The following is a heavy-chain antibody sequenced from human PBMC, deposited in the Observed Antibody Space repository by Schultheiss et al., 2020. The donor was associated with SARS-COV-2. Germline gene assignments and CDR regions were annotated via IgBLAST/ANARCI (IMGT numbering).Heavy chain of an antibody. CDR2: IDPSDSYT. J-gene: IGHJ6*02. V-gene: IGHV5-10-1*01. CDR3: ARHHDFYDTTGYFGYGMDV. D-gene: IGHD3-22*01. CDR1: GYSFTSYW. Sequence: GESLKISCKGSGYSFTSYWISWVRQMPGKGLEWMGRIDPSDSYTNYSPSFQGHVTISADKSISTAYLQWSSLKASDTAMYYCARHHDFYDTTGYFGYGMDVWGQGTTVTVSS.